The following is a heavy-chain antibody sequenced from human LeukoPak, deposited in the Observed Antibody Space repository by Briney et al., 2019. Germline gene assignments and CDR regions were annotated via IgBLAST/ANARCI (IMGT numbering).Heavy chain of an antibody. Sequence: ASVKVSCKASGYTFTSYDINWVRQATGQGLEWMGWMNPNSGNTGYAQKFQGSVTITRNTSISTAYMELSSLRSEDTAVYYCARFLDESAIAAADVVDYWGQGTLVTVSS. CDR3: ARFLDESAIAAADVVDY. V-gene: IGHV1-8*03. D-gene: IGHD6-13*01. J-gene: IGHJ4*02. CDR1: GYTFTSYD. CDR2: MNPNSGNT.